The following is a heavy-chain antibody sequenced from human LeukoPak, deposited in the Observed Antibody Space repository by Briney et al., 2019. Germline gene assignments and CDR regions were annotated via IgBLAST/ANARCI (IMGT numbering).Heavy chain of an antibody. J-gene: IGHJ4*02. CDR2: IYTSGST. CDR3: ARVSSFWSGYYYFDY. CDR1: GGSISSYY. Sequence: SETLSLTCTAAGGSISSYYWSWVRQPAGKGLEWVVRIYTSGSTNYNPSLKSRVTMSVDTSKNQFSLKLSSVTAADTAVYYCARVSSFWSGYYYFDYWGQGTLVTVSS. V-gene: IGHV4-4*07. D-gene: IGHD3-3*01.